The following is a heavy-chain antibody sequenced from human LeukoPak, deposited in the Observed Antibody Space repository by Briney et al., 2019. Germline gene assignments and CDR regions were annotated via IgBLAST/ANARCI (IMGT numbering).Heavy chain of an antibody. CDR1: GYTFTSYG. V-gene: IGHV1-18*01. CDR2: ISAYNGNT. J-gene: IGHJ3*02. CDR3: ARGGKILITMVRGVLASRDALDI. D-gene: IGHD3-10*01. Sequence: GASVEVSCKASGYTFTSYGISWVRQAPGQGLEWMGWISAYNGNTNYAQKFQGRVTMTRDTSINTAYMELSRLRSDDTAVYYCARGGKILITMVRGVLASRDALDIWGQGTMVTVSS.